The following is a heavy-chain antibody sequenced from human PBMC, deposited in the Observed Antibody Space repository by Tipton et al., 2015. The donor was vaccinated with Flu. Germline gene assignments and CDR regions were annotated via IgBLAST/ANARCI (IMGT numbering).Heavy chain of an antibody. J-gene: IGHJ6*02. D-gene: IGHD5-12*01. V-gene: IGHV4-4*07. CDR2: IHSSGTT. CDR3: TRGYSGYEMFYFGMDA. CDR1: GTSIIDDY. Sequence: TLSLTCTVSGTSIIDDYWSWVRQTGGKGLEWIGRIHSSGTTNYNPTLASRVAMSVDTARKQFTLKMASLTGADTGVYFCTRGYSGYEMFYFGMDAWGQGTTVNVSS.